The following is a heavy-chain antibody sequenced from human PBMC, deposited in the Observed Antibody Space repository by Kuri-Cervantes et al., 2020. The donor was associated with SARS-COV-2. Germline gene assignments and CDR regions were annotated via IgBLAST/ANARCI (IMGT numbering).Heavy chain of an antibody. D-gene: IGHD2-15*01. CDR3: ARSPRRYCSGGSCDDAFDI. J-gene: IGHJ3*02. CDR2: IDWDDDK. V-gene: IGHV2-70*04. CDR1: GFSLSTSGMR. Sequence: SGPTLVKPTQTLTLTCTFSGFSLSTSGMRVSWIRQPSGKALEWLARIDWDDDKFYSTSLKTRLTISKDTSKNQVVLTMTNMDPVDTATYYCARSPRRYCSGGSCDDAFDIWGQGTMVTVSS.